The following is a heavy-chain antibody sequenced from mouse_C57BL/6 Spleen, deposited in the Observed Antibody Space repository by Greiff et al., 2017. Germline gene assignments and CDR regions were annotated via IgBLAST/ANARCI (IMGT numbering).Heavy chain of an antibody. J-gene: IGHJ1*03. V-gene: IGHV1S12*01. D-gene: IGHD2-4*01. CDR3: ARKGGYYDYDWYFDV. CDR1: GFNIKDDY. CDR2: IDPRDGST. Sequence: QVQLQQSGAELVRPGASVKLSCTASGFNIKDDYMHWVKQRPEQGLEWIGWIDPRDGSTKYNEKFKGKATLTADKSSSTAYMQLNSLTSEDSAVYFCARKGGYYDYDWYFDVWGTGTTVTVSS.